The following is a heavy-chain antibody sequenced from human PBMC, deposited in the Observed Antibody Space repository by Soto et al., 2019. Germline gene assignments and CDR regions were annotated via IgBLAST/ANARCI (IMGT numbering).Heavy chain of an antibody. CDR2: IIPILGIA. CDR3: ARGASRPSEYYFDC. Sequence: QVQLVQSGAEVKKPGSSVKVSCKASGGTFSSYTISWVRQAPGQGLEWMGRIIPILGIANYAQKLQGRVTITADKSTSTAYMELSSLRSEDTAVYYCARGASRPSEYYFDCWGQGTLVTVSS. D-gene: IGHD3-10*01. J-gene: IGHJ4*02. CDR1: GGTFSSYT. V-gene: IGHV1-69*02.